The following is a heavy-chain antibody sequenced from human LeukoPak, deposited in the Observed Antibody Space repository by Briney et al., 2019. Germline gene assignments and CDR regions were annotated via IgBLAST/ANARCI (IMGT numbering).Heavy chain of an antibody. Sequence: GGSLRLSCAASGFTFSDYYMTWIRQTPGKGLEWLTFISTSSDTRYADSVKGRFTISRDNAKKSLYLQMNSLRAEDTAVYYCAKDRGLWFGDKKGFDYWGQGTLVTVSS. V-gene: IGHV3-11*05. CDR3: AKDRGLWFGDKKGFDY. CDR1: GFTFSDYY. D-gene: IGHD3-10*01. J-gene: IGHJ4*02. CDR2: ISTSSDT.